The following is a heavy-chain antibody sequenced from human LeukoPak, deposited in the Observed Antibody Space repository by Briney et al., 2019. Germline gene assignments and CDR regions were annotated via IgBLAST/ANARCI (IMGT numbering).Heavy chain of an antibody. J-gene: IGHJ4*02. CDR1: GGFISSYY. D-gene: IGHD3-22*01. CDR3: ARGPDYYDSSGYYYKGQYYFDY. Sequence: SETLSLTCTVSGGFISSYYWSWIRQPPGKGLEWIGYIYYSGSTNYNPSLKSRVTISVDTSKNQFSLKLSSVTAADTAVYYCARGPDYYDSSGYYYKGQYYFDYWGQGTLVTVSS. V-gene: IGHV4-59*01. CDR2: IYYSGST.